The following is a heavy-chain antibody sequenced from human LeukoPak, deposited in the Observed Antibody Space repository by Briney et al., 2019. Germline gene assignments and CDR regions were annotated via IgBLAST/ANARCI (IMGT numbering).Heavy chain of an antibody. Sequence: PGGSLRLTCVVSGFIASSNYMTWVRQAPGKGLEWISLIYSGGSTYYADSVMGRFTISRDNSKTTLFLQMNSLKAEDTAVYYCATGGRSGGALEQWGQGTLVTVSS. J-gene: IGHJ4*02. CDR2: IYSGGST. D-gene: IGHD1/OR15-1a*01. CDR1: GFIASSNY. CDR3: ATGGRSGGALEQ. V-gene: IGHV3-53*01.